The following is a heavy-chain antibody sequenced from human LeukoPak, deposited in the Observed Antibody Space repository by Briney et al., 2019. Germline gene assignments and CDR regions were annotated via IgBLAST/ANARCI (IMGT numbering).Heavy chain of an antibody. V-gene: IGHV4-59*01. Sequence: SETLSLTCTVSGGSISYYYWSWIRQSPGKGLEWIGYIYYSGTTNYNPSLKSRVTISVDTSKNQFSLQLRSVTAADTAVYYCARENPQTTVPEGMDVWGQGTTVTVSS. CDR2: IYYSGTT. J-gene: IGHJ6*02. D-gene: IGHD4-17*01. CDR1: GGSISYYY. CDR3: ARENPQTTVPEGMDV.